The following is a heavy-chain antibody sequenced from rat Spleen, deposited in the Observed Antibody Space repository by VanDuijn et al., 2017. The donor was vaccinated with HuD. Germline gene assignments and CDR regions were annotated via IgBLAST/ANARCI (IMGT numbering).Heavy chain of an antibody. V-gene: IGHV5-35*01. D-gene: IGHD1-9*01. CDR3: ANVTYYGYYYFDY. CDR1: GFTFSSSW. CDR2: ITRNGSST. J-gene: IGHJ2*01. Sequence: EVQLVESGGGLVQPGSPLKLSCAVSGFTFSSSWLNWIRQAPGKGLEWVASITRNGSSTYSPDTVKGRFVISRYNAQNTLYLDMNSLRSEDTATYYCANVTYYGYYYFDYWSQGVMLTVSS.